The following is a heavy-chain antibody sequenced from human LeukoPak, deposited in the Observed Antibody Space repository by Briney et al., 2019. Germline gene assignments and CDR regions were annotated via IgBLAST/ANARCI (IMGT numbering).Heavy chain of an antibody. CDR2: MNPNSGNT. CDR1: GYTFTSYD. J-gene: IGHJ6*02. Sequence: ASVKVSCKASGYTFTSYDINWVRQATGQGHEWMGWMNPNSGNTGYAQKFQGRVTMTRNTSISTAYMELSSLRSEDTAVYYCARQHHYGSGSYWYYYYYGMDVWGQGTTVTVSS. CDR3: ARQHHYGSGSYWYYYYYGMDV. D-gene: IGHD3-10*01. V-gene: IGHV1-8*01.